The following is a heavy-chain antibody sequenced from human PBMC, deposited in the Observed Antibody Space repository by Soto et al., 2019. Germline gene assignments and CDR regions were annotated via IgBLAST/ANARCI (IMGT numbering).Heavy chain of an antibody. CDR3: ARVGSKGDCSSTSCYRAHPASRKGPDYYYYGMDV. V-gene: IGHV3-30-3*01. CDR1: GFTFSSYA. CDR2: ISYDGSNK. Sequence: QVQLVESGGGVVQPGRSLRLSCAASGFTFSSYAMHWVRQAPGKGLEWVAVISYDGSNKYYADSVKGRFTISRDNSKNTLYLQMNSLRAQDTAVYYCARVGSKGDCSSTSCYRAHPASRKGPDYYYYGMDVWGQGTTVTVSS. J-gene: IGHJ6*02. D-gene: IGHD2-2*02.